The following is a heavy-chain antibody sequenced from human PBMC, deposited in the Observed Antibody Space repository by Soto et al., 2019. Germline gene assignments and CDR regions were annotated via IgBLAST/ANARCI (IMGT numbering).Heavy chain of an antibody. CDR3: AKDRESQWELLPDLIDY. J-gene: IGHJ4*02. V-gene: IGHV3-30*18. Sequence: PGGSLRLSCAASGFTFSSYGMHWVRQAPGKGLEWVAVISYDGSNKYYAESVKGRFTISRDNSKKTLYLQMNSLRAEDTTVYYCAKDRESQWELLPDLIDYWGQGTLVTVSS. D-gene: IGHD1-26*01. CDR2: ISYDGSNK. CDR1: GFTFSSYG.